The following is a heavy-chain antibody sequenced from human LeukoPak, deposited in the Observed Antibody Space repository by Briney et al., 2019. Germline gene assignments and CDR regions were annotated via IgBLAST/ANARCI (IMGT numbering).Heavy chain of an antibody. CDR2: IKQDASEK. J-gene: IGHJ4*02. D-gene: IGHD3-22*01. CDR1: GFTFSSYG. Sequence: TGGSLRLSCAASGFTFSSYGMHWVRQAPGKGLEWVANIKQDASEKYFVDSTKGRFTISRDNAKKSLYLQMNSLRVEDTAVYYCARMSSSGYFVWGQGTLVTVSS. CDR3: ARMSSSGYFV. V-gene: IGHV3-7*01.